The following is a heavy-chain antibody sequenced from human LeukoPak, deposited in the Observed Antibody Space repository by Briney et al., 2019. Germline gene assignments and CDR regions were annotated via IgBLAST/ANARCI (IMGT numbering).Heavy chain of an antibody. CDR2: VFSGNT. V-gene: IGHV4-38-2*01. CDR1: GYSIISGFY. D-gene: IGHD1-26*01. CDR3: ARLRGSYNYFDS. J-gene: IGHJ4*02. Sequence: SETLSLTCAVSGYSIISGFYWGWIRQPPGKGLEWIGSVFSGNTYYNPSLQSRVIISVDTSKNQFSLDLSSVTAADTAMYYCARLRGSYNYFDSWGQGPLVTVSS.